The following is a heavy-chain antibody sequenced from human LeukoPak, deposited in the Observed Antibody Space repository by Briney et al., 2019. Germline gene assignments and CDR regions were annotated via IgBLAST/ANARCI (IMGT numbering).Heavy chain of an antibody. Sequence: GGSLRLSCAASGFTFTTYGMHWVRRAPRKGLVWVSRIMSDGRSTYADSVKGRFTISRDTAKNTLYLQMNSLRAEDTAVYYCARDSQFIGPLYWGQGTLVTVSS. CDR2: IMSDGRST. D-gene: IGHD5-24*01. CDR1: GFTFTTYG. J-gene: IGHJ4*02. V-gene: IGHV3-74*01. CDR3: ARDSQFIGPLY.